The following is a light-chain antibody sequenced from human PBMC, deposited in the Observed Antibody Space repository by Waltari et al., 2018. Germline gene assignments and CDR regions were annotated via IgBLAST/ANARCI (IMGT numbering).Light chain of an antibody. CDR3: QQYNSYEVT. CDR1: QSISSW. J-gene: IGKJ3*01. Sequence: DIQMTQSPSTLSASVGDRVTITSRASQSISSWLAWYQQKPGKAPKLLIYKASSLESGVPSRFSGSGSGTEFTLTISSLQPDDFATYYCQQYNSYEVTFGPGTKVDIK. V-gene: IGKV1-5*03. CDR2: KAS.